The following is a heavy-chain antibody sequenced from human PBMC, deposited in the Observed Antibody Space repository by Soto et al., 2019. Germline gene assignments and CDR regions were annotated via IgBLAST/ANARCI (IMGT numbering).Heavy chain of an antibody. Sequence: GGSLRLSCAASEFTFSSYSMNWVRQAPGKGLEWVSSISSSSSYIYYADSVKGRFTISRDNAKNSLYLQMNSLRAEDTAVYYCARDLPINWFDPWGQGTRVTVSS. J-gene: IGHJ5*02. CDR3: ARDLPINWFDP. CDR1: EFTFSSYS. V-gene: IGHV3-21*01. CDR2: ISSSSSYI.